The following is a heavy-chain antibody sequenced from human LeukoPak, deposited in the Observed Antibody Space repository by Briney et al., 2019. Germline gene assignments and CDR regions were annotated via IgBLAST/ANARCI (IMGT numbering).Heavy chain of an antibody. CDR1: GYSFTSYW. CDR3: ARLNMVVSSFDY. V-gene: IGHV5-51*07. D-gene: IGHD2-15*01. J-gene: IGHJ4*02. Sequence: GESLKISCKDSGYSFTSYWIGWVHQLPGKGLELMGIFYPADADTRYSPSFQGQVTISADKSISTAYLQWSSLKASDTAMYYCARLNMVVSSFDYWGQGTLVTVSS. CDR2: FYPADADT.